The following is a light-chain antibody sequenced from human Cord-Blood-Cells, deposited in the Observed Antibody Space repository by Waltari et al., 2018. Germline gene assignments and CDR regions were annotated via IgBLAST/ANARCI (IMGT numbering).Light chain of an antibody. CDR3: CSYAGSSTWV. CDR1: SSDVGSYNL. Sequence: QSALTPPASVSGSPGQPITISCTGPSSDVGSYNLVSWYQQHPGKAPKLMIYEGSNRPSGVSNRFSGSKSGNTASLTISGLQAEDEADYYCCSYAGSSTWVFGGGTKLTVL. CDR2: EGS. V-gene: IGLV2-23*01. J-gene: IGLJ3*02.